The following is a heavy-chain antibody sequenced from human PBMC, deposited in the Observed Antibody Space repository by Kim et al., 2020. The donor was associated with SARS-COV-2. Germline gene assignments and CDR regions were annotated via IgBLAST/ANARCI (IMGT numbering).Heavy chain of an antibody. J-gene: IGHJ6*02. Sequence: SETLSLTCTVSGGSISSYYWSWIRQPPGKGLEWIGYIYYSGSTNYNPSLKSRVTISVDTSKNQFSLKLSSVTAADTAVYYCARVVHCSSTSCSFMDVWGQGTTVTVSS. D-gene: IGHD2-2*01. CDR3: ARVVHCSSTSCSFMDV. CDR1: GGSISSYY. CDR2: IYYSGST. V-gene: IGHV4-59*13.